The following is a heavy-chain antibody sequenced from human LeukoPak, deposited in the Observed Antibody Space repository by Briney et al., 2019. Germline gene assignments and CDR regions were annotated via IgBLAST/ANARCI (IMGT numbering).Heavy chain of an antibody. CDR1: GYTFTSYG. V-gene: IGHV1-18*01. D-gene: IGHD2-15*01. J-gene: IGHJ4*02. Sequence: ASVKVSCKASGYTFTSYGISWARQAPGQGLEWMGWISAYNGNTNYAQKLQGRVTMTTDTSTSTAYMELRSLRSDDTAVYYCARDLPGYCSGGSCYELANYWGQGTLVTVSS. CDR3: ARDLPGYCSGGSCYELANY. CDR2: ISAYNGNT.